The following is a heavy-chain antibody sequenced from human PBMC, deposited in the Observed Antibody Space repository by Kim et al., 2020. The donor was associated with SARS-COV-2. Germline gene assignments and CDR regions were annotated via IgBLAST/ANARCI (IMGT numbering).Heavy chain of an antibody. CDR1: GGSFSGYY. CDR2: INHSGST. Sequence: SETLSLTCAVYGGSFSGYYWSWIRQPPGKGLEWIGEINHSGSTNYNPSLKSRVTISVDTSKNQFSLKLSSVTAADTAVYYCATKNIAAAGTGFDYWGQGTLVTVSS. CDR3: ATKNIAAAGTGFDY. D-gene: IGHD6-13*01. J-gene: IGHJ4*02. V-gene: IGHV4-34*01.